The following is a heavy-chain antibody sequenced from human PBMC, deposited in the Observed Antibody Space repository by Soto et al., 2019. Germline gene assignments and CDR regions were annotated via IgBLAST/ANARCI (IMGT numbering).Heavy chain of an antibody. V-gene: IGHV1-18*01. CDR1: GYTFTSYG. CDR2: ISAYNGNT. CDR3: SREDRSRSYFDY. Sequence: ASVKVSCKASGYTFTSYGISWVRQAPGQGLEWMGWISAYNGNTNYAQKLQGRVTMTTDTSTSTAYMELRSLRSDDTAVYYCSREDRSRSYFDYWGQGTLVTVSS. J-gene: IGHJ4*02.